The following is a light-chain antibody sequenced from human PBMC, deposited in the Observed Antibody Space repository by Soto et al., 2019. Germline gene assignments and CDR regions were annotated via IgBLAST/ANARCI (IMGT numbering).Light chain of an antibody. J-gene: IGKJ3*01. Sequence: EIVLTQSPATLSLSPGERATLSCRASQSVSSYLAWYQQKPGQAPRLLIYDASNRATGIPARFSGSGSGTDFTLPLSSLEPEDFAVYYCQQRSNWPRITFGPGTKVDIK. CDR1: QSVSSY. V-gene: IGKV3-11*01. CDR3: QQRSNWPRIT. CDR2: DAS.